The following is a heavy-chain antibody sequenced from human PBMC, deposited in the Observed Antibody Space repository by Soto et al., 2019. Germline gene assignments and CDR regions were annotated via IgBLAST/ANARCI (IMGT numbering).Heavy chain of an antibody. Sequence: SETLSLTCTVSGGSISSYYWSWIRQPPGKGLEWIGYIYYSGGTNYNPSLKSRVTISVDTSKNQFSLKLSSVTAADTAVYYCARHSRRTTVTTFSAFDIWGQGTMVTVSS. CDR2: IYYSGGT. CDR1: GGSISSYY. D-gene: IGHD4-17*01. J-gene: IGHJ3*02. V-gene: IGHV4-59*08. CDR3: ARHSRRTTVTTFSAFDI.